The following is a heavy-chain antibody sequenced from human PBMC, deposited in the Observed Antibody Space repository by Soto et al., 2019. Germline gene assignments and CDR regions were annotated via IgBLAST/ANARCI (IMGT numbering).Heavy chain of an antibody. J-gene: IGHJ4*02. CDR1: GVSIGSHDW. D-gene: IGHD5-18*01. Sequence: QVQLQESGPGLVKPSGTLSLTCAVSGVSIGSHDWWTWVRQPPGKGLEWIGESHQSGNTHYNSSPASRATISLDKSKNHFSLQLSSVTVADTAVYYCATRDTGRVYWGQGTLVTVSS. CDR3: ATRDTGRVY. V-gene: IGHV4-4*02. CDR2: SHQSGNT.